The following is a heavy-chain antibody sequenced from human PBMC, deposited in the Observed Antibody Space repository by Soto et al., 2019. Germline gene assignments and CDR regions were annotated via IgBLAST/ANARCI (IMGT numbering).Heavy chain of an antibody. J-gene: IGHJ6*02. CDR3: ACGYSYGGDYYYYGIDV. V-gene: IGHV1-69*06. D-gene: IGHD5-18*01. Sequence: SVKVSCKASGGTSSSYAISWVRQAPGQGLEWMGGIIPIFGTANYAQKFQGRVTITADKSTSTAYMELSSLRSEDTAVYYCACGYSYGGDYYYYGIDVWGQGTTVTVYS. CDR1: GGTSSSYA. CDR2: IIPIFGTA.